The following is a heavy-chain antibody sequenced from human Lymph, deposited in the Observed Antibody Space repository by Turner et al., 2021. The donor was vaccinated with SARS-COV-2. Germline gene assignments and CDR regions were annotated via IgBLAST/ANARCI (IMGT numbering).Heavy chain of an antibody. CDR2: MNPNSGYT. Sequence: QVQLVQSGAEVQKPGASVKVSCKASGYTFTSYDINWGRQATGQGPGWMGWMNPNSGYTGYAQKFQGRVTMTRNTSISTAYMELNSLTSDDTAVYYCAKGDGYPPHGLLDPWGQGTLVTVSS. V-gene: IGHV1-8*01. CDR1: GYTFTSYD. CDR3: AKGDGYPPHGLLDP. J-gene: IGHJ5*02. D-gene: IGHD6-25*01.